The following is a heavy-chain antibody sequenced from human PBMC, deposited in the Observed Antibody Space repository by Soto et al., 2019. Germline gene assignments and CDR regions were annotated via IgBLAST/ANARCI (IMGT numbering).Heavy chain of an antibody. CDR2: ISGSGGST. J-gene: IGHJ4*02. D-gene: IGHD2-2*01. CDR3: AKGRGYCSSTSCYVGSDY. V-gene: IGHV3-23*01. CDR1: GFTFSSYA. Sequence: GGSLRLSCAASGFTFSSYAMSWVRHAPGKGLEWVSAISGSGGSTYHADSVKGRFTISRDNSKNTLYLQMNSLRAEDTAVYYCAKGRGYCSSTSCYVGSDYWGQGTLVTVSS.